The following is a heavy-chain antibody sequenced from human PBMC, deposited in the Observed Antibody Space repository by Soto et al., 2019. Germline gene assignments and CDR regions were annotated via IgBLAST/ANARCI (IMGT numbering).Heavy chain of an antibody. J-gene: IGHJ6*02. CDR2: ISSSSSYI. CDR1: GFTFSNFE. Sequence: GGSLRLSCAASGFTFSNFEMHWVRQAPGKGLEWVSSISSSSSYIYYADSVKGRFTISRDNAKNSLYLQMNSLRAEDTAVYYCARDPRDSSGYYYYYYGMDVWGQGTTVTVSS. CDR3: ARDPRDSSGYYYYYYGMDV. D-gene: IGHD3-22*01. V-gene: IGHV3-21*01.